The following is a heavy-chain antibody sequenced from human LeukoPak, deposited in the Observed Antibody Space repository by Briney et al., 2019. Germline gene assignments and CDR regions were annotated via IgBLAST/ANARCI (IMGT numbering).Heavy chain of an antibody. D-gene: IGHD3-10*01. Sequence: GGSLRLSCAASRVTFRSYAMHWVRQAPGKGLEWVAVISYDGSNKYYADSVKGRFTISRDNSKNTLYLQMNSLRAEDTAVYYCARDFFPFSGSGSGTYWGQGTLVTVSS. V-gene: IGHV3-30-3*01. J-gene: IGHJ4*02. CDR3: ARDFFPFSGSGSGTY. CDR1: RVTFRSYA. CDR2: ISYDGSNK.